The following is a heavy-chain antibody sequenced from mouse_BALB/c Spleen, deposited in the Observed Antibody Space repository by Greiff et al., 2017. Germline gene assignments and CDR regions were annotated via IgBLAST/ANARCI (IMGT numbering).Heavy chain of an antibody. CDR1: GFAFSSYD. CDR2: ISSGGGST. J-gene: IGHJ3*01. V-gene: IGHV5-12-1*01. CDR3: ARHDGYYY. Sequence: DVMLVESGGGLVKPGGSLKLSCAASGFAFSSYDMSWVRQTPEKRLEWVAYISSGGGSTYYPDTVKGRFTISRDNAKNTLYLQMSSLKSEDTAMYYCARHDGYYYWGQGTLVTVSA. D-gene: IGHD2-3*01.